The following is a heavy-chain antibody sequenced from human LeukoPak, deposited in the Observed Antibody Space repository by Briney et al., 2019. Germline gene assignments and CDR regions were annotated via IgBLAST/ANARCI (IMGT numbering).Heavy chain of an antibody. D-gene: IGHD4-23*01. CDR1: GYSFTSYW. J-gene: IGHJ4*02. V-gene: IGHV5-51*01. CDR2: IYPGDSDT. CDR3: ARRDYGGNLWHFDY. Sequence: GALLNISCKGSGYSFTSYWSCLVREMAGELLEWVGIIYPGDSDTRSNSSFEGHVTISADESITTAYLLRSSMTESDTAMYYCARRDYGGNLWHFDYCGQGSLVTVSS.